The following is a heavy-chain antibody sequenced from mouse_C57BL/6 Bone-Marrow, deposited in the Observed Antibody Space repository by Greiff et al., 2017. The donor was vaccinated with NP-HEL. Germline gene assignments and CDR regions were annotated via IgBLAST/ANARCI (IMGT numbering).Heavy chain of an antibody. V-gene: IGHV1-80*01. D-gene: IGHD2-1*01. CDR3: ARWGIYYGTRYAMDY. J-gene: IGHJ4*01. CDR1: GYAFSSYW. Sequence: VQLQQSGAELVKPGASVKISCKASGYAFSSYWMNWVKQRPGKGLEWIGQIYPGGGDTNYNGQFKGKATLTADKSSSTAYMQLSSLTSEDAAVYFCARWGIYYGTRYAMDYWGQGTSVTVSS. CDR2: IYPGGGDT.